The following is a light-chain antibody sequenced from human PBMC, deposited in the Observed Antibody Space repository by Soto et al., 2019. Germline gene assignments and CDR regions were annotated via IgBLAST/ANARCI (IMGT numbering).Light chain of an antibody. CDR2: CAS. Sequence: EIVLTQSPCTLSLSTGERATLSCRASQSVSSSYLAWYQQKPGQAPRPLIYCASSRATGIPDRFSGSGSGTDFTLTISRLEPEDFAVYYCQQYGSSPRTFGQGTNVDIK. V-gene: IGKV3-20*01. CDR1: QSVSSSY. CDR3: QQYGSSPRT. J-gene: IGKJ1*01.